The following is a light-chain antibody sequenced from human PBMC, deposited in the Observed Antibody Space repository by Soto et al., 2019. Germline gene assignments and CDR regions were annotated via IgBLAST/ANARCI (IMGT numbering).Light chain of an antibody. Sequence: IHMTQSTPSLSASLGYSVTITWRAGQHIFSFLRWYQLEPGKAPKLLICAASNLQSGVPSRFRGSGSGTDFTLTISSLQPEDFANYYWQRSYNSPPITLGHVTRLEIK. CDR1: QHIFSF. CDR2: AAS. J-gene: IGKJ5*01. V-gene: IGKV1-39*01. CDR3: QRSYNSPPIT.